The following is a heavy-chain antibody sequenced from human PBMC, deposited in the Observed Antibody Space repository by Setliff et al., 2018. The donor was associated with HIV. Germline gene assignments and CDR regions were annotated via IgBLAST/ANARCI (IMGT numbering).Heavy chain of an antibody. D-gene: IGHD4-17*01. Sequence: LSLTCTVSGPSINIHYWSWIRQSPGKGFEWIGYIYSTGSTNYNPSLQSRVTISMVASRNQFSLKVASVTAADTAVYYCAKGAGFYGDYTFDHWGQGRQVTVSS. CDR3: AKGAGFYGDYTFDH. CDR1: GPSINIHY. CDR2: IYSTGST. J-gene: IGHJ4*02. V-gene: IGHV4-59*11.